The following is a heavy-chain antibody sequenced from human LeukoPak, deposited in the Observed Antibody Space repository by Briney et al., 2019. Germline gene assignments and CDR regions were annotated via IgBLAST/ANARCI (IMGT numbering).Heavy chain of an antibody. CDR1: GYTFTSYG. CDR3: ARDPTGYSSSWYRPNWFDP. Sequence: VKVSCKASGYTFTSYGISWVRQAPGQGLEWMGWISAYNGNTNYAQKLQGRVTMTTDTSTSTAYMELRSLRSDDTAVYYCARDPTGYSSSWYRPNWFDPWGQGTLVTVSS. D-gene: IGHD6-13*01. V-gene: IGHV1-18*01. J-gene: IGHJ5*02. CDR2: ISAYNGNT.